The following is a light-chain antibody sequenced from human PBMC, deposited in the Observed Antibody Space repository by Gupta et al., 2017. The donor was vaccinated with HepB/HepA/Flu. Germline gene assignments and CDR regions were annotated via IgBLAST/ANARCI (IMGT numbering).Light chain of an antibody. CDR3: NSYTNRRTLNWV. Sequence: QSALTQPASVSGSPGPSITISCTGNSNDVGGYKFVSWYQQHPGKAPKLIIYDVRNRPSGVSDRFSGSKSGNTASLTISGLQADDEAIYYCNSYTNRRTLNWVFGGGTKLTVV. CDR2: DVR. CDR1: SNDVGGYKF. J-gene: IGLJ3*02. V-gene: IGLV2-14*03.